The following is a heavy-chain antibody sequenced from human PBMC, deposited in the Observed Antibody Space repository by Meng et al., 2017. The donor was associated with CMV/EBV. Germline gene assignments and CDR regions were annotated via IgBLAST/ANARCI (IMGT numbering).Heavy chain of an antibody. CDR1: GGSFSGYY. Sequence: SETLSLTCAVYGGSFSGYYWSWIRQPPGKGLEWIGEINHSGSTNYNPSLKSRVTISVDTSKNQFSLKLSSVTAADTAVYYCARGHPVFSQLRGFQHWGQGTGHRLL. CDR3: ARGHPVFSQLRGFQH. V-gene: IGHV4-34*01. D-gene: IGHD6-13*01. J-gene: IGHJ1*01. CDR2: INHSGST.